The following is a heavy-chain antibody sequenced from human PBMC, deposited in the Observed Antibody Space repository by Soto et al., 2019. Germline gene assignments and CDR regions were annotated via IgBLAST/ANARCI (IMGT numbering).Heavy chain of an antibody. Sequence: QVQLVESGGGVVQPGRSLRLSCAASGFTFSSYAMHWVRQAPGKGLEWVAVISYDGSNKYYADSVKGRFTISRDNSKNTLDLQMNSLRAEDTAVYYCAREQVGVFDYWGQGTLVTVSS. V-gene: IGHV3-30-3*01. CDR1: GFTFSSYA. CDR3: AREQVGVFDY. J-gene: IGHJ4*02. D-gene: IGHD2-8*01. CDR2: ISYDGSNK.